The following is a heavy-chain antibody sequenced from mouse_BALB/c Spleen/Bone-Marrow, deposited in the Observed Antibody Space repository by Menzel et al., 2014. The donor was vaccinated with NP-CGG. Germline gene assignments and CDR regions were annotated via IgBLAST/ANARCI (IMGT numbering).Heavy chain of an antibody. J-gene: IGHJ1*01. CDR1: GFNIKDTY. D-gene: IGHD1-2*01. Sequence: DVQLQESGAELVKPGASVKLSCTASGFNIKDTYMHWVKQRPEQGLEWIGRIDPANGNTKYDPKFQGKATITADTSSNTAYLQLSSLTSEDAAVYYCARGGTTATWYFDVWGAGTTVTVSS. CDR3: ARGGTTATWYFDV. CDR2: IDPANGNT. V-gene: IGHV14-3*02.